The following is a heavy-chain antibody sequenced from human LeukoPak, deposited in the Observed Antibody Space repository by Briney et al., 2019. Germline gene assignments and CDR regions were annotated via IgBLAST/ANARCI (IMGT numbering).Heavy chain of an antibody. V-gene: IGHV3-7*01. Sequence: GGSLRLSCVVSGFNFSNYWMNWVREAPGKGRVWVANIKHDGSEKYYVDSVKGRFSISRDNAKKSLYLQMNSLRAEDTAVYYCARALSHCLDYWGQGTLVTVSS. J-gene: IGHJ4*01. CDR2: IKHDGSEK. D-gene: IGHD3-16*01. CDR3: ARALSHCLDY. CDR1: GFNFSNYW.